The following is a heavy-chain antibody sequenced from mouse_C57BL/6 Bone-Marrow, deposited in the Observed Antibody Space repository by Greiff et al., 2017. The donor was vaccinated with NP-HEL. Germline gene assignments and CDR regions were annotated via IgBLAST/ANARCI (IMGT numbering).Heavy chain of an antibody. CDR2: ISYSGST. D-gene: IGHD1-1*01. V-gene: IGHV3-8*01. Sequence: EVMLVESGPGLAKPSQTLSLTCSVTGYSITSDYWNWIRKFPGNKLEYMGYISYSGSTYYNPSLKSRISITRDTSKNQYYLQLNSVTTEDTATYYCARGGYYVSSPRYWYFDVWGTGTTVTVSS. CDR1: GYSITSDY. J-gene: IGHJ1*03. CDR3: ARGGYYVSSPRYWYFDV.